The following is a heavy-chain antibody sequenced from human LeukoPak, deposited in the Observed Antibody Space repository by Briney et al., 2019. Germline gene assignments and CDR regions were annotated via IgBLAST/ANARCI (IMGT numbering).Heavy chain of an antibody. J-gene: IGHJ4*02. CDR3: AKSGGSGSYYNPFDY. CDR2: INSNGDEI. CDR1: GFTFSTYA. Sequence: PGGSLRLSCAASGFTFSTYAMTWVRQAPGKGLEWVSGINSNGDEIYYADSVKGRFTISRDNSKDTLYLQMNSLRAEDTAVYYCAKSGGSGSYYNPFDYWGQGTLVTVSS. V-gene: IGHV3-23*01. D-gene: IGHD3-10*01.